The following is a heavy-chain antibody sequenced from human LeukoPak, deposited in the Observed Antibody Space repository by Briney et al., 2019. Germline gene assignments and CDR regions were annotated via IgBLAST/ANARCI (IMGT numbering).Heavy chain of an antibody. D-gene: IGHD5-12*01. V-gene: IGHV3-30-3*01. CDR2: ISYDGSNK. CDR3: ARDAAAYEFDY. CDR1: GFTFSSYA. Sequence: GGSLRLSCAASGFTFSSYAMHWVRQAPGKGLEWVAVISYDGSNKYYADSVKGRFTISRDNSKNTLYLQMNSLRAEDTAVYYCARDAAAYEFDYWGQGTLVTVSS. J-gene: IGHJ4*02.